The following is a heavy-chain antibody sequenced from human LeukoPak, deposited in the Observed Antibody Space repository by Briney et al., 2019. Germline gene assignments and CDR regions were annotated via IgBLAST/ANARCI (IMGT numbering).Heavy chain of an antibody. CDR3: VPKGNEGY. CDR1: GFTFSSSA. J-gene: IGHJ4*02. D-gene: IGHD1-1*01. CDR2: ISNNGGYT. Sequence: GGSLRLSCAASGFTFSSSAMSWVRQAPGKGLEWVSAISNNGGYTYYADSVQGRFTISRDNSKNILYLQMSSVRPEDTAVYYCVPKGNEGYWGQGTLVTVSS. V-gene: IGHV3-23*01.